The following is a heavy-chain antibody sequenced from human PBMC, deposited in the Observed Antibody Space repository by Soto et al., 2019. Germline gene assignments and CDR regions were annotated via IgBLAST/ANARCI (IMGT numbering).Heavy chain of an antibody. CDR3: AGLVVPAYFFDS. CDR2: IYYSGTT. D-gene: IGHD3-22*01. CDR1: GASISSGGYY. V-gene: IGHV4-31*03. Sequence: SETLSLTCTVSGASISSGGYYWSWLRQFPGKGLEWIGYIYYSGTTFFNPSLKSRVAISLDTSENQFSLKLRSVTVADTAVYSCAGLVVPAYFFDSWGPGTLVTVSS. J-gene: IGHJ4*02.